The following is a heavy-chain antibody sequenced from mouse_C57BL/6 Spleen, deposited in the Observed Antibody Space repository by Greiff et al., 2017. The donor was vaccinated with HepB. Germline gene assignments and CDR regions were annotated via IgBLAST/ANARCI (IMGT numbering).Heavy chain of an antibody. Sequence: QVQLQQSGPELVKPGASVKISCKASGYAFSSSWMNWVKQRPGKGLEWIGRIYPGDGDTNYNGKFKGKATLTADKSSSTAYMQLSSLTSEDSAVYFCARFYGDYAMDYWGQGTSVTVSS. D-gene: IGHD1-1*02. V-gene: IGHV1-82*01. CDR2: IYPGDGDT. CDR1: GYAFSSSW. CDR3: ARFYGDYAMDY. J-gene: IGHJ4*01.